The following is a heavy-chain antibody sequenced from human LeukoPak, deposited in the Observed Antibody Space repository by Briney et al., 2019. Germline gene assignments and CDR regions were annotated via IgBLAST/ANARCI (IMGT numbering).Heavy chain of an antibody. J-gene: IGHJ6*03. D-gene: IGHD2-2*01. CDR1: GYTFTSYD. CDR2: MNPNSGNT. CDR3: ARGRRGREVPAVNYYYYYMDV. V-gene: IGHV1-8*01. Sequence: GASVKVSCKASGYTFTSYDINWVRQATGQGLEWMGWMNPNSGNTGYAQKFQGRVTMTRNTSISTAYMELSSLRSEDTAVYYCARGRRGREVPAVNYYYYYMDVWGKGTTVTVSS.